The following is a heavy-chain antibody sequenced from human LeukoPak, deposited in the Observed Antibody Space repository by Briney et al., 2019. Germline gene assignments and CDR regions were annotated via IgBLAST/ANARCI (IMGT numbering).Heavy chain of an antibody. CDR3: ARDLSYGSGDY. J-gene: IGHJ4*02. CDR1: GLTFSSYW. Sequence: GGSLRLSCAASGLTFSSYWMHWVRQAPGKGLVWVSRINSDGSTTTYADSVKGRFTISRDNAKNSLYPQMTSLRAEDTAVYYCARDLSYGSGDYWGQGILVTVSS. D-gene: IGHD3-10*01. CDR2: INSDGSTT. V-gene: IGHV3-74*01.